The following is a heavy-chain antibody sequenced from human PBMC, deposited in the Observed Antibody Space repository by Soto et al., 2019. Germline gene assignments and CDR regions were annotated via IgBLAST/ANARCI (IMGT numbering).Heavy chain of an antibody. V-gene: IGHV3-15*01. CDR2: IKIKTDGETR. CDR1: GFDFSNAW. D-gene: IGHD2-15*01. J-gene: IGHJ4*02. Sequence: NPGGSLRLSCEASGFDFSNAWMTWVRQAPGKGLEWVGRIKIKTDGETREYAEPVKGRFTISRDDSKNTLYLQMDSLKTEDTALYYCTTSVGGYFDNWGQGTLVTVSS. CDR3: TTSVGGYFDN.